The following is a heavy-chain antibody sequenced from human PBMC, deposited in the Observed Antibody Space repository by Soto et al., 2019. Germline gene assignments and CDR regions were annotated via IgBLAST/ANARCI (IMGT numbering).Heavy chain of an antibody. V-gene: IGHV3-30-3*01. J-gene: IGHJ6*02. CDR3: ARDRGYYGSGSYYNQYYYYGMDV. CDR1: GFTFSSYA. Sequence: QVQLVESGGGVVQPGRSLRLSCAASGFTFSSYAMHWVRQAPGKGLEWVAVISYDGSNKYYADSVKGRFTISRDNSKNTQYLQMNSLRAEDTAVYYCARDRGYYGSGSYYNQYYYYGMDVWGQGTTVTVSS. CDR2: ISYDGSNK. D-gene: IGHD3-10*01.